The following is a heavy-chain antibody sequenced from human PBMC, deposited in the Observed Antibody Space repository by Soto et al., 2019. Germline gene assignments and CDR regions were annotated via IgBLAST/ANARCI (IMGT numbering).Heavy chain of an antibody. V-gene: IGHV1-8*01. CDR2: MNPNSGNT. CDR1: GYTFTSYD. Sequence: ASVKVSCKASGYTFTSYDINWVRQATGQGLEWMGWMNPNSGNTGYAQKFQGRVTMTRNTSISTAYMELSSLRSEDTAVYYCASGFRIQHRPEMGYWGQGTLVTVSS. CDR3: ASGFRIQHRPEMGY. D-gene: IGHD5-18*01. J-gene: IGHJ4*02.